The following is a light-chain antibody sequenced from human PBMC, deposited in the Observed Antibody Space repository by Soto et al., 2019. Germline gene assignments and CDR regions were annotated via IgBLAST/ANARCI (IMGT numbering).Light chain of an antibody. Sequence: QSALTQPASVSGAPGQSITISCTGTSSDVGGYNYVSWYQQHPGNAPKLLIYEVSSRPSGVSHRFAGSKSDNTGSLTITGLQAEDEAGYYCSSYTGSGTFVFGTGTKLTVL. V-gene: IGLV2-14*01. CDR3: SSYTGSGTFV. CDR1: SSDVGGYNY. CDR2: EVS. J-gene: IGLJ1*01.